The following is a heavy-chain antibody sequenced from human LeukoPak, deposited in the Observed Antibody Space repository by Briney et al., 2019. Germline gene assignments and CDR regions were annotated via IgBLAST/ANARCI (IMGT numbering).Heavy chain of an antibody. V-gene: IGHV1-8*03. Sequence: GASVKVSCKASGYTFTSYDINWVRQATGQGLEWMGWMNPNSGNTGYAQKFQGRVTITRNTSISTAYMELSSLRSEDTAVYYCARGYDFWSGYAFDIWGQGTMVTVSS. J-gene: IGHJ3*02. CDR2: MNPNSGNT. CDR1: GYTFTSYD. D-gene: IGHD3-3*01. CDR3: ARGYDFWSGYAFDI.